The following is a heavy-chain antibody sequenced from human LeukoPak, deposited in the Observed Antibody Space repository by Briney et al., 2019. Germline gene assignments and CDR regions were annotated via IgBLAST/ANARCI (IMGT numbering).Heavy chain of an antibody. CDR1: GFTLGDYA. J-gene: IGHJ3*02. D-gene: IGHD3-9*01. CDR2: MRSKTYGATT. CDR3: AYFAYAFDI. V-gene: IGHV3-49*03. Sequence: GGPLRHSCTAFGFTLGDYAVSWLRHPPGKGLEWVGLMRSKTYGATTEYAASVKGRFSISRDDSDTSAHLQMHSLNTSVTAIYSCAYFAYAFDIWGPGTVVTVSS.